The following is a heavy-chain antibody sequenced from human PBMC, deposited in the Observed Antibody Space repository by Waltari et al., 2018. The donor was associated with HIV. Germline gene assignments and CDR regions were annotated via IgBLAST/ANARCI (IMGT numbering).Heavy chain of an antibody. J-gene: IGHJ4*02. CDR3: ARGGYGWLPDGY. CDR1: GFTFSSYA. CDR2: RSCDGRNK. Sequence: QVQLVESGGGVVQPGRSLRLSCAASGFTFSSYAIHWVRQAPGKGLGWVAVRSCDGRNKDYADSVKGRFTISRDNSKNTLYLQMNSLRAEDTAVYYCARGGYGWLPDGYWGQGTLVTVSS. V-gene: IGHV3-30*04. D-gene: IGHD5-18*01.